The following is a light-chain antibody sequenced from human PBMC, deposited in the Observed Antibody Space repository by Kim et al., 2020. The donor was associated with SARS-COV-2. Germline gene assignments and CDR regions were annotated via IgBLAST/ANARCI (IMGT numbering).Light chain of an antibody. Sequence: LSPGDRATLSCRASQSVSSSYLAWFQQKPGQAPRLLIHDASSRATGIPDRFSGSGSGTDFTLTISRLEPEDFAVYYCQHYGSSLYTFGQGTKLEF. CDR1: QSVSSSY. J-gene: IGKJ2*01. CDR2: DAS. V-gene: IGKV3-20*01. CDR3: QHYGSSLYT.